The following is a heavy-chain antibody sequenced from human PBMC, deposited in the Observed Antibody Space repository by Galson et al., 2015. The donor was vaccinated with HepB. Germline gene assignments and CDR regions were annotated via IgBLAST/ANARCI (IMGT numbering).Heavy chain of an antibody. Sequence: SLRLSCAASGFTFSSYSMNWVRQAPGKGLEWVSSISSSSSYINYADSVKGRFTISRDNAKNSLYLQMNSLRAEDTAVYYCARDRRAVVIAILENYYYYYGMDVWGQGTTVTVSS. CDR2: ISSSSSYI. J-gene: IGHJ6*02. D-gene: IGHD2-21*01. CDR3: ARDRRAVVIAILENYYYYYGMDV. CDR1: GFTFSSYS. V-gene: IGHV3-21*01.